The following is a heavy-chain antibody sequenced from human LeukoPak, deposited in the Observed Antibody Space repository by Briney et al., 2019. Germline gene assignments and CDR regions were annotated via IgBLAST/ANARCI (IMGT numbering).Heavy chain of an antibody. Sequence: GESLKISCKGSGYLFSGYWLGWVRQMPGKGLEWIGIIYPGDSDTRYSPSFQGQVTISVDKSISTAYLQWNSLKASDTATYFCARTRATVTTGPDYWGQGTLVTVSS. CDR2: IYPGDSDT. J-gene: IGHJ4*02. CDR1: GYLFSGYW. V-gene: IGHV5-51*01. D-gene: IGHD4-17*01. CDR3: ARTRATVTTGPDY.